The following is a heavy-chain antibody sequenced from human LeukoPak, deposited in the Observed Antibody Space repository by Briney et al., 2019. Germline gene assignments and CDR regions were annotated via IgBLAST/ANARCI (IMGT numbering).Heavy chain of an antibody. CDR2: IYPGGSDT. CDR1: GYNFPSYW. Sequence: GESLKISCKGSGYNFPSYWIGWVRQMPGKGLEWMGIIYPGGSDTRYSPSFQGQVTISADKSISTAYLQWSSLKASDTAIYYCARPAQYTSSWYAYWGQGTLVTVSS. V-gene: IGHV5-51*01. D-gene: IGHD6-13*01. CDR3: ARPAQYTSSWYAY. J-gene: IGHJ4*02.